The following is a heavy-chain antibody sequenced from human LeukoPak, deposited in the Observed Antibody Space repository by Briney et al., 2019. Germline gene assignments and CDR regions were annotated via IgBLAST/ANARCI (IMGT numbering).Heavy chain of an antibody. CDR2: INHSGST. CDR3: ASPHVGSSWSHIVHYYYGMDV. CDR1: GGSFSGCY. J-gene: IGHJ6*02. Sequence: PSETLSLTCAVYGGSFSGCYGSWIRQPPGKGLEWIGEINHSGSTNYNPSLKSRVTISVDTSKNQFSLKLSSVTAADTAVYYCASPHVGSSWSHIVHYYYGMDVWGQGTTVTVSS. D-gene: IGHD6-13*01. V-gene: IGHV4-34*01.